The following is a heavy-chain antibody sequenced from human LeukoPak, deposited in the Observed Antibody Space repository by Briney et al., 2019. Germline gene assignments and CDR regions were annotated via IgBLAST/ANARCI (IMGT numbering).Heavy chain of an antibody. CDR1: GFTFSSYA. Sequence: GGSLRLSCAASGFTFSSYAMHWVRQAPGKGLEWVAVISYDGSNKYYADSVKGRFTISRDNSKNTLYLQMNSLRAEDTAVYYCARVYDFWSGPFGFDPWGQGTLVTVSS. CDR2: ISYDGSNK. D-gene: IGHD3-3*01. V-gene: IGHV3-30-3*01. J-gene: IGHJ5*02. CDR3: ARVYDFWSGPFGFDP.